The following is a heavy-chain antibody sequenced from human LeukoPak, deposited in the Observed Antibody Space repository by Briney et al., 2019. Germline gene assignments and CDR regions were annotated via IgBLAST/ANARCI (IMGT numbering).Heavy chain of an antibody. J-gene: IGHJ4*02. Sequence: GESLKISCKGSGYDFTNYWIAWVRQMPGKGLEWMGNINPANFDITHSPSFQGQVTITVDKSISTAYLQWSSLKASDTAMYYCARPGSWGQGTLVTVSS. CDR2: INPANFDI. V-gene: IGHV5-51*01. CDR3: ARPGS. D-gene: IGHD3-10*01. CDR1: GYDFTNYW.